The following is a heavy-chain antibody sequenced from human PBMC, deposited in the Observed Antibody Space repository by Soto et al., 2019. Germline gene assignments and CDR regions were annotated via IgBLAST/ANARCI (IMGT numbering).Heavy chain of an antibody. CDR1: GFTFSSYS. Sequence: GGSLRLSCAASGFTFSSYSMNWVRQAPGKGLEWVSSISSSSSYIYYADSVKGRFTISRDNAKNSLYLQMNSLRAEDTAVYYCARRLLGEYSGSWRGDAFDIWGQGTMVTVSS. D-gene: IGHD6-6*01. J-gene: IGHJ3*02. CDR2: ISSSSSYI. V-gene: IGHV3-21*01. CDR3: ARRLLGEYSGSWRGDAFDI.